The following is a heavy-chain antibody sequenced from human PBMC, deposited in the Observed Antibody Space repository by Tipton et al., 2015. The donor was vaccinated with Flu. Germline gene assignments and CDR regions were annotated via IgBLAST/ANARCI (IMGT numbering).Heavy chain of an antibody. D-gene: IGHD3-10*02. Sequence: LRLSCSVSGYSIRSAYYWGWVRRPPGKGLEWIGTIYHSGTTYYNPSLKSRLTISVDTSKNQFSLRLSSVTAADTAVYYCARHTGDSVRGVIDYWGQGTLVTFSS. V-gene: IGHV4-38-2*01. CDR3: ARHTGDSVRGVIDY. CDR1: GYSIRSAYY. J-gene: IGHJ4*02. CDR2: IYHSGTT.